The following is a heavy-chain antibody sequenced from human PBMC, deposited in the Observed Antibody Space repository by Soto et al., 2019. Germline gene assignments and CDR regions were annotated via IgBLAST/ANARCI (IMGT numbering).Heavy chain of an antibody. CDR2: INRSGST. CDR3: ARNDFCSGYYRAGGYYYGLDF. J-gene: IGHJ6*02. CDR1: GGSSSGSY. Sequence: SQTLSLTCALDGGSSSGSYWSWIRQPQGKGLEWIGEINRSGSTNYNPSLRSRVTISVATPKKQFSLKLSSVTVSDTAVYYCARNDFCSGYYRAGGYYYGLDFWGQGTTVTVSS. V-gene: IGHV4-34*01. D-gene: IGHD3-3*01.